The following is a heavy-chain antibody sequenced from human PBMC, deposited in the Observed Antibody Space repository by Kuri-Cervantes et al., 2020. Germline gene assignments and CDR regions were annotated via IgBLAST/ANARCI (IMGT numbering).Heavy chain of an antibody. V-gene: IGHV2-5*02. CDR1: GFSLSTSGVG. Sequence: SGPTLVKPTQTLTLTCTFSGFSLSTSGVGVGWIRQPPGKALEWLALIYWDDDKRYNPFLKSRLTVTKDTSKNLVVLTLANVDPVDTATYYCAHRLTGNFGYYFDSWGPGTLVTVSS. D-gene: IGHD3-22*01. J-gene: IGHJ4*02. CDR3: AHRLTGNFGYYFDS. CDR2: IYWDDDK.